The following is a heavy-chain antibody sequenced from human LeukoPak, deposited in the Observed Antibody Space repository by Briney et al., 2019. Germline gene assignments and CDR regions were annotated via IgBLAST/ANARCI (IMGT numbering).Heavy chain of an antibody. CDR2: IYYSGST. CDR1: GGSISSSSYY. V-gene: IGHV4-39*07. D-gene: IGHD2-15*01. CDR3: ARYQTVVAADY. Sequence: PSETQSLTCTVSGGSISSSSYYWGWIRQPPGKGLEWIGSIYYSGSTYYNPSLKSRVTISVDTSKNQFSLKLSSVTAADTAVYYCARYQTVVAADYWGQGTLVTVSS. J-gene: IGHJ4*02.